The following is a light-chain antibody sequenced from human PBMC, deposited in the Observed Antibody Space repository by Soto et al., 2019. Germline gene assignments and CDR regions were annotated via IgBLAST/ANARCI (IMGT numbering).Light chain of an antibody. CDR1: SSNIGSNT. CDR3: AAWDDSLNGLL. CDR2: NSN. V-gene: IGLV1-44*01. Sequence: QSVLTQSPSASGTPGQRVTISCSGSSSNIGSNTVNWYQQLPGTAPKLLISNSNQRPSGVPDRFSGSKSGTSASLAISGLQSEDEADYYCAAWDDSLNGLLLGGGTKLTVL. J-gene: IGLJ2*01.